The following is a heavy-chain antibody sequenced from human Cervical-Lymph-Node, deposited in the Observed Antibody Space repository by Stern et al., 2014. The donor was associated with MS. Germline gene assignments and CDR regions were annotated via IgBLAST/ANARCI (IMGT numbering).Heavy chain of an antibody. Sequence: QDQLVQSEAEVKKPGASVKVSCKASGYTFPNYGIFWVRQAPGQGLEWMGWVSTYSDYIYYAQNLQGRLSMTTDTSTSTAYMELRSLRSDDTAVYYCARDGLWSANYWGQGTLVTVSS. D-gene: IGHD2-21*01. CDR3: ARDGLWSANY. CDR1: GYTFPNYG. V-gene: IGHV1-18*04. J-gene: IGHJ4*02. CDR2: VSTYSDYI.